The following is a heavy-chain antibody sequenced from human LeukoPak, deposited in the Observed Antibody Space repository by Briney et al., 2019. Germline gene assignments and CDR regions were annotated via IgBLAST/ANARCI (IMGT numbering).Heavy chain of an antibody. J-gene: IGHJ4*02. D-gene: IGHD3-22*01. CDR1: GGSISSSSYY. V-gene: IGHV4-39*07. Sequence: PSETLSLTCTVSGGSISSSSYYWGWIRQPPGKGLEWIGSIYYSGSTYYNPSLKSRVTISVDTSKNQFSLKLSSVTAADTAVYYCARVYYDSSGYYDDYWGQGTLVTVSS. CDR2: IYYSGST. CDR3: ARVYYDSSGYYDDY.